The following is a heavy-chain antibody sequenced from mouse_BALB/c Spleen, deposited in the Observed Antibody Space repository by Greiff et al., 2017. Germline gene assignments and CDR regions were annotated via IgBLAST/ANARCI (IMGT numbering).Heavy chain of an antibody. V-gene: IGHV5-17*02. CDR2: ISSGSSTI. J-gene: IGHJ4*01. CDR3: ARWGRGYAMDY. CDR1: GFTFSSFG. Sequence: EVHLVESGGGLVQPGGSRKLSCAASGFTFSSFGMHWVRQAPEKGLEWVAYISSGSSTIYYADTVKGRFTISRDNPKNTLFLQMTSLRSEDTAMYYCARWGRGYAMDYWGQGTSVTVSS.